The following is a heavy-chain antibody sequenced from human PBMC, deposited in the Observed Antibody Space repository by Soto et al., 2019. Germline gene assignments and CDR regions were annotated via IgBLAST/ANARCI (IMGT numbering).Heavy chain of an antibody. D-gene: IGHD6-6*01. V-gene: IGHV1-2*04. Sequence: GASVKVSCKASGYTFTGYYMHWVRQAPGQGLEWMGWINPNSGGTNYAQKFQGWVTMTRDTSISTAYMELSRLRTDDTAVYYCARGTYSSSSPLFDYWGQGTLVTVSS. J-gene: IGHJ4*02. CDR2: INPNSGGT. CDR3: ARGTYSSSSPLFDY. CDR1: GYTFTGYY.